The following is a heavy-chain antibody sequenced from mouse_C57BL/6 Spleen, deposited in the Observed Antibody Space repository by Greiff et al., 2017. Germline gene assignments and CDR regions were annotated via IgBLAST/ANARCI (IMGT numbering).Heavy chain of an antibody. D-gene: IGHD3-2*02. V-gene: IGHV5-17*01. CDR1: GFTFSDYG. CDR3: ARGDSSGYVY. J-gene: IGHJ2*01. Sequence: VQLQQSGGGLVKPGGSLKLSCAASGFTFSDYGMHWVRQAPEKGLEWVAYISSGSSTIYYADTVKGRFTISRDNAKNTLFLQMTSLRSEDTAMYYCARGDSSGYVYWGQGTTLTVSS. CDR2: ISSGSSTI.